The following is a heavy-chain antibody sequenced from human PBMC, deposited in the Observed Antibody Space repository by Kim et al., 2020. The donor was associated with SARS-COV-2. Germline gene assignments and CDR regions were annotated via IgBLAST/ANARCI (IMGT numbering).Heavy chain of an antibody. Sequence: GGSLRLSCAASGFTFSGYSMNWVRQAPGKGLEWVSYISSSSSTIYYADSVKGRFTISRDNAKNSLYLQMNSLRAEDTAVYYCARDSPMVRGVPFDYWGQGTLVTVSS. CDR3: ARDSPMVRGVPFDY. CDR1: GFTFSGYS. CDR2: ISSSSSTI. D-gene: IGHD3-10*01. V-gene: IGHV3-48*04. J-gene: IGHJ4*02.